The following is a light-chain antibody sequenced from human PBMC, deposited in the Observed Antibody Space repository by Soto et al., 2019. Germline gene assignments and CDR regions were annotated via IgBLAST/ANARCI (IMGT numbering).Light chain of an antibody. CDR3: QQYRSSLLS. CDR1: QSVSSSY. CDR2: GAS. J-gene: IGKJ3*01. V-gene: IGKV3-20*01. Sequence: EIVLTQSPGTLSLSPGERASLSCRASQSVSSSYLAWYQQKPGQAPRLLIYGASNRATGIPDRFSGSGSGTDFTLTISRLEPEDFAVYYCQQYRSSLLSFGPGTKVDVK.